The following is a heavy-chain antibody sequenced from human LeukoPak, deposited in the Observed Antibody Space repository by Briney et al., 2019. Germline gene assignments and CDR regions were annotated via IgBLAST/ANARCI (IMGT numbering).Heavy chain of an antibody. CDR3: ARPRGPTVTTRFDY. D-gene: IGHD4-17*01. CDR1: GYTFTSYG. CDR2: IIPIFGTA. V-gene: IGHV1-69*13. Sequence: ASVKVSCKASGYTFTSYGISWVRQAPGQGLEWMGGIIPIFGTANYAQKFQGRVTITADESTSTAYMELSSLRSEDTAVYYCARPRGPTVTTRFDYWGQGTLVTVSS. J-gene: IGHJ4*02.